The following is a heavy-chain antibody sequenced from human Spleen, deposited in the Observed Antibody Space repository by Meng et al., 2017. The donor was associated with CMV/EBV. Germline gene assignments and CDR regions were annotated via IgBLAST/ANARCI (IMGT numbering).Heavy chain of an antibody. CDR1: GYSFTGHY. J-gene: IGHJ4*02. CDR2: INPNSGGT. V-gene: IGHV1-2*02. CDR3: ARGGDFWSNYYIDY. D-gene: IGHD3-3*01. Sequence: ASGYSFTGHYMHWVRQAPGQGLEWMGWINPNSGGTDYAQNFQGRVTMTRDTSISTAYMELSSLRSDDTAVYFCARGGDFWSNYYIDYWGQGTLVTVSS.